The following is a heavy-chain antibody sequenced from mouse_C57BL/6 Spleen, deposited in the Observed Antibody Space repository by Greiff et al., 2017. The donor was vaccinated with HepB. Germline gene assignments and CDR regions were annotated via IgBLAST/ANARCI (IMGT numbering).Heavy chain of an antibody. CDR1: GYTFTDYN. CDR3: ARRGGSGYGAWFAY. Sequence: EVQLQQSGPELVKPGASVKIPCKASGYTFTDYNMDWVKQSHGKSLEWIGDINPNNGGTIYNQKFKGKATLTVDKSSSTAYMELRSLTSEDTAVYYCARRGGSGYGAWFAYWGQGTLVTVSA. V-gene: IGHV1-18*01. D-gene: IGHD3-2*02. J-gene: IGHJ3*01. CDR2: INPNNGGT.